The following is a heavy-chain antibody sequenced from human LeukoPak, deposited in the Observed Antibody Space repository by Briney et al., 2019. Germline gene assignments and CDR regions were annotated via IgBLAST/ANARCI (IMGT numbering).Heavy chain of an antibody. CDR2: ISAYNGNT. CDR3: ARDVRFLEWLPSDNWFDP. V-gene: IGHV1-18*01. D-gene: IGHD3-3*01. CDR1: GYTFTSYG. Sequence: ASVKVSCKASGYTFTSYGISWVRQAPGQGLEWMGWISAYNGNTNYAQKRQGRVTMTRDTSTGTAYMELRSLRSDDTAVYYCARDVRFLEWLPSDNWFDPWGQGTLVTVSS. J-gene: IGHJ5*02.